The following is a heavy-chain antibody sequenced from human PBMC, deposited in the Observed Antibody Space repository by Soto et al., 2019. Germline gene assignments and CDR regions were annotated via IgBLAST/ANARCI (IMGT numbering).Heavy chain of an antibody. Sequence: QVQLVQSGAEVKKPGSSVKVSCKASGGPFSSYAISWVRQAPGQGLEWMGGNIPNFDTANYAQTFQGRVTITADESTSTAYVELSSLRSEDTAVYYCASASDYSNFSWYFDYCGQLTLVTVSS. CDR3: ASASDYSNFSWYFDY. D-gene: IGHD4-4*01. CDR2: NIPNFDTA. J-gene: IGHJ4*02. CDR1: GGPFSSYA. V-gene: IGHV1-69*01.